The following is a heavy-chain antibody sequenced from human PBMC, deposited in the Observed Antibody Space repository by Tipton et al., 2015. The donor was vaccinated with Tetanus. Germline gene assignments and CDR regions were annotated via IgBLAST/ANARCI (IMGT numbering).Heavy chain of an antibody. V-gene: IGHV3-33*08. CDR3: ARDDDPIGNGLDV. D-gene: IGHD2/OR15-2a*01. CDR1: KFSFSRHS. J-gene: IGHJ6*02. Sequence: SLRLSCAASKFSFSRHSMNWVRQAPGKGLEWVAVIWNDGTTKYYGDSVKGRFSISRDNSKNTLYLQMNSLRVEDTALYYCARDDDPIGNGLDVWGQGTTVTVSS. CDR2: IWNDGTTK.